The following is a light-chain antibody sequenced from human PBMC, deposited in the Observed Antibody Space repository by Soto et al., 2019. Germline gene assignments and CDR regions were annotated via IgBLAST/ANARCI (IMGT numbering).Light chain of an antibody. Sequence: DIVMTQSPDSLAVSLGERATINCKSSQSVLYSSNNKNYLAWYQQKPGQPPKLLIYWASTRESGVPDRFSGSGSGTDFTLTVSSLQAEDVAVYYCQQYESTPLTCDQGTRLEIK. CDR1: QSVLYSSNNKNY. V-gene: IGKV4-1*01. J-gene: IGKJ5*01. CDR2: WAS. CDR3: QQYESTPLT.